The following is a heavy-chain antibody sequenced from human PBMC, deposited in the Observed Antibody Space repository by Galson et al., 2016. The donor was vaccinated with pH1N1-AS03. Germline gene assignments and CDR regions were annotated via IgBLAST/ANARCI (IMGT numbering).Heavy chain of an antibody. V-gene: IGHV3-7*03. CDR3: ARKPSWELGNYFDY. CDR1: GFTFSSYW. Sequence: SLRLSCAASGFTFSSYWMRWVRQAPGKGREWVANIKQDGSEKYLVASVKGRFTISRDNAKNPLYLQMNSLKAEDTAVYYCARKPSWELGNYFDYWGQGTLVTVSS. J-gene: IGHJ4*02. D-gene: IGHD4-23*01. CDR2: IKQDGSEK.